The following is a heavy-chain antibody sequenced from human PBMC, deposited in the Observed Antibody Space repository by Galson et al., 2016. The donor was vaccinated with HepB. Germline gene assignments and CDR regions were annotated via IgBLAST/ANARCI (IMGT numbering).Heavy chain of an antibody. CDR2: IIPVVGTP. V-gene: IGHV1-69*13. Sequence: SVKVSCKASGGTFSSYAINWVRQAPGQGLEWVGGIIPVVGTPNYAREFQDRVTITADESTSTAYMYLSSLRSEDTAVYYCARDEGGSQTIYYMDVWGKGTTVTVSS. CDR1: GGTFSSYA. CDR3: ARDEGGSQTIYYMDV. D-gene: IGHD1-14*01. J-gene: IGHJ6*03.